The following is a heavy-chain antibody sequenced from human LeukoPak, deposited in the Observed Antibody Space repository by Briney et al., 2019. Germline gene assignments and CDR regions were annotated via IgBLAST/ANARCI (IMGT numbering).Heavy chain of an antibody. J-gene: IGHJ3*02. CDR2: ISASANST. CDR1: GFTFDIYA. D-gene: IGHD2-2*01. V-gene: IGHV3-23*01. CDR3: ARGPSCTSASCYVIGALGI. Sequence: QSGGSLTLSCAASGFTFDIYAMTWVRQAPGKGPDWVSGISASANSTYYADSVKGRFIISRDNSKNTLYLQMNSLRVDDMAVYYCARGPSCTSASCYVIGALGIWGLGTTVTVSS.